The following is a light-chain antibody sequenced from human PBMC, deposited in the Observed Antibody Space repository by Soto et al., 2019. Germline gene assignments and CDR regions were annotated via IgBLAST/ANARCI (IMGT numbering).Light chain of an antibody. Sequence: EIVMTQSPATLSVSPGERATLSRTASQSVSTNLAWYQQKPGQAPRLLIYGASSRATGIPDRFSGSGSGTDFTLTISRLEPEDFAVYYCQQYGSSPPITFGQGTRLEIK. CDR2: GAS. J-gene: IGKJ5*01. CDR1: QSVSTN. CDR3: QQYGSSPPIT. V-gene: IGKV3-20*01.